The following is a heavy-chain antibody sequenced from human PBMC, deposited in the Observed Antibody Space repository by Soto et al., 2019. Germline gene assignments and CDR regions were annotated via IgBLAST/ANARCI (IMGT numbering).Heavy chain of an antibody. Sequence: QVQLQESGPGLVKPSETLSLTCTVSGGSISSYYWSWIRQPPGKGLEWIGYIYYSGSTNYNPSLKSRVTISVDTSKNQFSLKLSSVTAADTAVYYCARVSPKEWQIDYWGQGTLVTVSS. CDR1: GGSISSYY. CDR2: IYYSGST. J-gene: IGHJ4*02. V-gene: IGHV4-59*08. D-gene: IGHD3-3*01. CDR3: ARVSPKEWQIDY.